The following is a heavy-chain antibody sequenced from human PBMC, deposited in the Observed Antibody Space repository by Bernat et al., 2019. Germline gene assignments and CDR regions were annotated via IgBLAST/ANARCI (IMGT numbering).Heavy chain of an antibody. D-gene: IGHD2-15*01. J-gene: IGHJ3*02. V-gene: IGHV3-43*01. CDR3: ATAPGYCIGGSCYGDFDI. CDR1: GFTFDDYT. CDR2: ISWDGGST. Sequence: EVQLVASGGVVVQPGGSLRLSCAASGFTFDDYTMHWVRQAPGKGLEWVSLISWDGGSTYYADSVKGRFTISRDNSKNSLYLQMHSLRTEDTALYYCATAPGYCIGGSCYGDFDIWGQGTRVTGSS.